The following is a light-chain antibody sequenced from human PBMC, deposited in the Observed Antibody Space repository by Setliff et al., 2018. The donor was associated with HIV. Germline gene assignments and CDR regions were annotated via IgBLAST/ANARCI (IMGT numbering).Light chain of an antibody. V-gene: IGLV2-18*02. Sequence: ALTQPPSVSGSPGQSVTISCTGTSSDVGSYDRVSWYQQPPGTAPKLMIYEVNNRPSGVPDRFSGSKSGNTASLTISGLQAEDEADYYCSSYTSISTYVFGTGTKVTVL. J-gene: IGLJ1*01. CDR2: EVN. CDR3: SSYTSISTYV. CDR1: SSDVGSYDR.